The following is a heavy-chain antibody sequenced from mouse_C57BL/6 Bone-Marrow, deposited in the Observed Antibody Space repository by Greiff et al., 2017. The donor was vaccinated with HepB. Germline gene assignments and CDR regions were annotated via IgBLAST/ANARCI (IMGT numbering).Heavy chain of an antibody. CDR2: IYPGSGST. D-gene: IGHD1-1*01. CDR1: GYTFTSYW. CDR3: ERYSLPITTVVLDY. V-gene: IGHV1-55*01. J-gene: IGHJ2*01. Sequence: QVQLQQPGAELVKPGASVQMSCKASGYTFTSYWITWVKQRPGQGLEWIGDIYPGSGSTNYNEKFKSKATLTVDTSSSTAYMQLSSLTSEDSAVYYCERYSLPITTVVLDYWGQGTTLTVAS.